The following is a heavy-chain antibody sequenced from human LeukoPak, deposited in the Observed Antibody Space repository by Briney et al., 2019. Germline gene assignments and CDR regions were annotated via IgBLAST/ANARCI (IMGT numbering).Heavy chain of an antibody. CDR2: IYPADSET. J-gene: IGHJ4*02. D-gene: IGHD4-17*01. CDR1: GYTFPSYW. CDR3: ARGTRLMTTVSPAFDY. V-gene: IGHV5-51*01. Sequence: GESLKISCKGSGYTFPSYWIGWVRQMSGKGLEWMGIIYPADSETRYSPSFQGQVTISADKSISTAYLQWSSLKASDTAMYYCARGTRLMTTVSPAFDYWGQGTLATVSS.